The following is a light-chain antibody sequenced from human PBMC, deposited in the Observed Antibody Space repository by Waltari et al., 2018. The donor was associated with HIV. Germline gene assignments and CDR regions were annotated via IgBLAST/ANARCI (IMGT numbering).Light chain of an antibody. V-gene: IGKV1-17*01. J-gene: IGKJ1*01. CDR1: QGIRNG. Sequence: DIQMTQSPSSLSASVVDRVTITCRASQGIRNGLGWYQQKPGKAPKRLIYTASTLQSGVPSRFSGSGSGTEFTLTISSLQPEDFATYYCLQHHSYPLTFGQGTKVDIK. CDR3: LQHHSYPLT. CDR2: TAS.